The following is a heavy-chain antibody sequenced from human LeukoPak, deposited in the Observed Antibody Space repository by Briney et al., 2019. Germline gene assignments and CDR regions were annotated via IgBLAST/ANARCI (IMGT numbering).Heavy chain of an antibody. D-gene: IGHD3-3*01. CDR1: GGSISGYY. Sequence: SETLPLTCTVSGGSISGYYWSWIRQPAGKGLEWIGRIYTSGSTNYNPSLKSRVTMSVDTSKNQFSLKLSSVTAADTAVYYCARGKRLRFLEWLGNYYMDVWGKGTTVTVSS. CDR2: IYTSGST. J-gene: IGHJ6*03. V-gene: IGHV4-4*07. CDR3: ARGKRLRFLEWLGNYYMDV.